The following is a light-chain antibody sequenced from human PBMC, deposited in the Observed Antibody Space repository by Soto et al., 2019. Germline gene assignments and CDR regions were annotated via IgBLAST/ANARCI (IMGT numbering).Light chain of an antibody. Sequence: EIVLTQSPGTLSLSPGERATLSCRASQSVAIKYLAWYQQKPGQAPRVVIYGASRRATGIPDRFSGSGSGTDFTLTISRLEPEDFAVYYCQQYANSPLTFGGGTKVDIK. V-gene: IGKV3-20*01. CDR2: GAS. CDR3: QQYANSPLT. CDR1: QSVAIKY. J-gene: IGKJ4*01.